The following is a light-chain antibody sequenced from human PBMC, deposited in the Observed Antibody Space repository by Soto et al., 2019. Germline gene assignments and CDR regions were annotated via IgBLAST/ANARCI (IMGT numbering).Light chain of an antibody. J-gene: IGKJ4*01. V-gene: IGKV1-27*01. CDR2: AAS. CDR1: RDSRNS. Sequence: DIQMPQSPSSLSASVGDRVTITCRASRDSRNSLDWYQPQSGKVPKLLIYAASTLQSGVPSLFSGSGSGTDFTLTISSLQPEDGATYYCQKYNCATPLTFGGGTKVEIK. CDR3: QKYNCATPLT.